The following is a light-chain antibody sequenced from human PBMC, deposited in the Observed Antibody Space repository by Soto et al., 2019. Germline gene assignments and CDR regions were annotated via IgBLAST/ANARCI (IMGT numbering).Light chain of an antibody. CDR3: QQCNSYSLT. Sequence: DIQRTQSPSTLSASVGDRVTITCRASQSISSWLAWYQQKPGKAPKLLIYDASSLESGVPSRFSGSGSGTEFTLTISSLQPDDFATYYCQQCNSYSLTFGGGTKVEIK. CDR2: DAS. J-gene: IGKJ4*01. CDR1: QSISSW. V-gene: IGKV1-5*01.